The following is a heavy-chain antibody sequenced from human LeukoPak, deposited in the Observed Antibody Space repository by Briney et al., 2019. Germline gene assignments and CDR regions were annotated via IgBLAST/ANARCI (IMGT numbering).Heavy chain of an antibody. CDR3: ARTSNYGDYGDSHWFDP. V-gene: IGHV1-18*01. CDR1: GYTFTSYG. D-gene: IGHD4-17*01. Sequence: ASVKVSCKASGYTFTSYGISWVRQAPGQGLEWMGWISAYNGNTNYAQKLQGRVTMTTDTSTSTAYMELRSLRSDDTAVYYCARTSNYGDYGDSHWFDPWGQGTLVTVSS. J-gene: IGHJ5*02. CDR2: ISAYNGNT.